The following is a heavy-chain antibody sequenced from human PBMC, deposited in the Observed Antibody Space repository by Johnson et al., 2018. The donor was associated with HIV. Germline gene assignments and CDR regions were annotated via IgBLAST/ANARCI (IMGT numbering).Heavy chain of an antibody. J-gene: IGHJ3*02. CDR2: ISWNSGSI. V-gene: IGHV3-9*01. CDR3: AKDMSSGSYFGEWDHDAFDI. CDR1: GFTYDDYA. Sequence: VQLVESGGGLVQPGRSLRLSCAASGFTYDDYAMHWVRQAPGKGLEWVSGISWNSGSIGYADSVKGRFSISRDTGKNSLYLQMNSLRAEDTALYYCAKDMSSGSYFGEWDHDAFDIWGQGTMVTVSS. D-gene: IGHD1-26*01.